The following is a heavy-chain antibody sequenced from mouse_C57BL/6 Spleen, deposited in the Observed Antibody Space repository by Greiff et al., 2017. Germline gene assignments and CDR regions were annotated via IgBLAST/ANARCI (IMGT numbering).Heavy chain of an antibody. V-gene: IGHV8-12*01. CDR2: IYWDDDK. J-gene: IGHJ4*01. CDR1: GFSLSTSGMG. D-gene: IGHD1-1*01. Sequence: QVTLKESGPGLLQSSQTLSLTCSFSGFSLSTSGMGVSWIRQPSGKGLEWLAHIYWDDDKRYNPSLKSRLTISKDTSRNQVFLKITSVDTADTATYYCARRAPSTVVADYAMDYWGQGTSVTVSS. CDR3: ARRAPSTVVADYAMDY.